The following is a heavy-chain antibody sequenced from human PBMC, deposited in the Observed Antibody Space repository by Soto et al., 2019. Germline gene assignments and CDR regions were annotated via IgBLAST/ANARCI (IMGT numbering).Heavy chain of an antibody. J-gene: IGHJ4*02. Sequence: GASVKVSCKASGGTFSSYAISWVRQAPGQGLEWMGGIIPIIGTANYAQKFQGRVTITADESTSTAYMELSSLRSEDTAVYYCASAPYDSSGYYHEVFDYWGQGTLVTVSS. CDR2: IIPIIGTA. D-gene: IGHD3-22*01. V-gene: IGHV1-69*13. CDR1: GGTFSSYA. CDR3: ASAPYDSSGYYHEVFDY.